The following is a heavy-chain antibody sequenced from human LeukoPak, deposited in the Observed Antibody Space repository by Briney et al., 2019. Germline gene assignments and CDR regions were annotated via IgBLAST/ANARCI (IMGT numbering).Heavy chain of an antibody. Sequence: GGSLRLSCAASGFTFDDYAMHWVRQAPGKGLEWVSLISGDGDSTYYADSVKGRFTTSRDNSKNSLYLQMNSLRTEDTALYYCAKGGQTIYYYAMDVWGQGTTVTVSS. V-gene: IGHV3-43*02. CDR3: AKGGQTIYYYAMDV. J-gene: IGHJ6*02. CDR2: ISGDGDST. D-gene: IGHD4/OR15-4a*01. CDR1: GFTFDDYA.